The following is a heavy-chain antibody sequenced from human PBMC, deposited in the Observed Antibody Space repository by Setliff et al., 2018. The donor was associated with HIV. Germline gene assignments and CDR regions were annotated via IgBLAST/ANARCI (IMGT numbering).Heavy chain of an antibody. V-gene: IGHV4-39*02. CDR2: IYFSERP. D-gene: IGHD3-22*01. Sequence: SETLSLTCSVSGAPIDDASYYWAWIRQPPGKGLEWIGSIYFSERPYYNPSLSSRVTISVDTSKNQVSLWLSSVTAADTAVYYCARETYYYDSIGYWRSDAFDVWGQGTMVTVSS. CDR3: ARETYYYDSIGYWRSDAFDV. CDR1: GAPIDDASYY. J-gene: IGHJ3*01.